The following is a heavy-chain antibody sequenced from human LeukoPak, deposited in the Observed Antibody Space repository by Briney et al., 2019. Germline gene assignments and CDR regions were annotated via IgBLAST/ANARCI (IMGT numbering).Heavy chain of an antibody. CDR3: ARIGISGSYWDFDQ. CDR2: IDPNSGGT. Sequence: GASVKVSCKASGYTFSAYYLHWVRQAPGQGLEWMGGIDPNSGGTKYARNFQGRVAMTRDTSISTAYMELSSLRSADTAVYYCARIGISGSYWDFDQWGQGTLVTVSS. J-gene: IGHJ4*02. V-gene: IGHV1-2*02. CDR1: GYTFSAYY. D-gene: IGHD1-26*01.